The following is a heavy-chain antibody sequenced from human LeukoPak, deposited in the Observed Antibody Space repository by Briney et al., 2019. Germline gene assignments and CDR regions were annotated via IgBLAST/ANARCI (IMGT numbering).Heavy chain of an antibody. CDR1: GFTFSSYG. Sequence: GGSLRLSCAATGFTFSSYGMHWVRQAPGKGLEWVAFIRYDGSNKYYADSVKGRFTISRDNSKNTLYVQMNSLRAEDTAVYYCAKEAGYRSELDYWGQGTLVTVSS. V-gene: IGHV3-30*02. CDR2: IRYDGSNK. J-gene: IGHJ4*02. CDR3: AKEAGYRSELDY. D-gene: IGHD6-19*01.